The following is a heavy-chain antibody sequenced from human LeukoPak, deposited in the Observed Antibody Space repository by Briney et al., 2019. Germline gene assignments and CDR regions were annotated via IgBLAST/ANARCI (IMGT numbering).Heavy chain of an antibody. CDR1: GYTFTGYY. V-gene: IGHV1-2*02. Sequence: ASVKVSCKASGYTFTGYYMHWVRQAPGQGLEWMGWINPNSGGTNYAQKFQGRVTMTRDTSISTAYMEPSRLRSDDTAVYYCAREDDFWSGSNFDYWGQGTLVTVSS. D-gene: IGHD3-3*01. CDR2: INPNSGGT. CDR3: AREDDFWSGSNFDY. J-gene: IGHJ4*02.